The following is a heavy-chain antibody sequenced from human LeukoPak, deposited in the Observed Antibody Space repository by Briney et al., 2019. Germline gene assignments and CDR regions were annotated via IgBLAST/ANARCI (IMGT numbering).Heavy chain of an antibody. J-gene: IGHJ4*02. D-gene: IGHD3-9*01. Sequence: GGSLRLSCAASGLTFSRSWMHWVRQAPGKGLEWVANIKQDGSEKYYVDSVKGRFTISRDNAKNSLYLQMNSLRAEDTAVYYCAREYYDILTGYDRFDYWGQGTLVTVSS. CDR3: AREYYDILTGYDRFDY. CDR2: IKQDGSEK. V-gene: IGHV3-7*01. CDR1: GLTFSRSW.